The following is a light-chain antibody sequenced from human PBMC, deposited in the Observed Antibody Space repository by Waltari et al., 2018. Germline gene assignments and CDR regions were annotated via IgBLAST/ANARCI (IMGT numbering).Light chain of an antibody. J-gene: IGKJ3*01. CDR2: KAS. V-gene: IGKV1-5*03. CDR1: PNIDTW. Sequence: DIHLTQSPSTLSASVGARVPITCRASPNIDTWLAWYQQKPGKAPKLLIYKASYLQSGVPSRFSGRGSGTEFTLTIDSLQPDDFATYHCQQYNSYSCGFGPGTTVDLK. CDR3: QQYNSYSCG.